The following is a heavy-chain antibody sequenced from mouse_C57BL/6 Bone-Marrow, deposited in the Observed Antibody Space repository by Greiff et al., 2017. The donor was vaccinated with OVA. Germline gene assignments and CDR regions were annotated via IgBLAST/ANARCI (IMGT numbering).Heavy chain of an antibody. D-gene: IGHD1-1*01. CDR3: ASPLLLRSYYYAMDY. CDR2: IYPGSGST. J-gene: IGHJ4*01. CDR1: GYTFTSYW. V-gene: IGHV1-55*01. Sequence: VQLKESGAELVKPGASVKMSCKASGYTFTSYWITWVKQRPGQGLEWIGDIYPGSGSTNYNEKFKSKATLTVDKDSSTAYMHMSSLTSEYSAVYYYASPLLLRSYYYAMDYWGQGTSVTVSS.